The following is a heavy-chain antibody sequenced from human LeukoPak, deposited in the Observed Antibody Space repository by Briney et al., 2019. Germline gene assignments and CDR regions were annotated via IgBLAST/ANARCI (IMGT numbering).Heavy chain of an antibody. J-gene: IGHJ6*02. CDR2: ISGSGGST. CDR3: AKFLGDSSGYIGHHGMDV. D-gene: IGHD3-22*01. CDR1: GFTFSSYA. V-gene: IGHV3-23*01. Sequence: GGSLRLSCAASGFTFSSYAMSWVRQAPGKGLEWVSAISGSGGSTYYADSVKGRFTISRDNSKNTLYLQMNSLRAEDTAVYYCAKFLGDSSGYIGHHGMDVWGQGTTVTVSS.